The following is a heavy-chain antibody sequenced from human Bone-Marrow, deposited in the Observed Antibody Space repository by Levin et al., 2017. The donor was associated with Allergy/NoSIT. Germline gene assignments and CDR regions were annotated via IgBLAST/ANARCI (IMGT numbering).Heavy chain of an antibody. D-gene: IGHD3-10*01. CDR2: INPKSGDT. Sequence: GESLKISCEASGYIFTDYFIHWVRQAPGQGLEWLGWINPKSGDTNYAQKFQGRVTMTRDTSIRKVYMELSNLRSDDTAVYYCAREDTDYWGQGTLVSVSS. V-gene: IGHV1-2*02. CDR3: AREDTDY. J-gene: IGHJ4*02. CDR1: GYIFTDYF.